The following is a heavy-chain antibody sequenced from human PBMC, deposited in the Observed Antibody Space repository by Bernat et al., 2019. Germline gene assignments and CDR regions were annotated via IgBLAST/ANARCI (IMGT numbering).Heavy chain of an antibody. V-gene: IGHV4-39*01. D-gene: IGHD6-13*01. CDR3: AVWGSSLTDYDY. CDR2: IYYSGST. J-gene: IGHJ4*02. CDR1: GGSISSSSYY. Sequence: QLQLQESGPGLVKPSETLSLTCTVSGGSISSSSYYWGWIRQPPGKGLEWIGSIYYSGSTYYNPSLKSRVTISVDTSKNQFSLKLSSVTAADTAVYYCAVWGSSLTDYDYWGQGTLVTVSS.